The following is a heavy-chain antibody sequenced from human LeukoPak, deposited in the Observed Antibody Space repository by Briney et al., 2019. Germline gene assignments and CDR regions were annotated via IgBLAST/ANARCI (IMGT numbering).Heavy chain of an antibody. CDR3: ATDWDYYYDSSGYLDS. V-gene: IGHV1-2*06. CDR2: INPNSGGT. D-gene: IGHD3-22*01. Sequence: ASVKVSCKASGYTFPGYYMHWVRQAPGQGLEWMGRINPNSGGTNYAQKFQGRVTMTRDTSISTAYMELSRLRSDDTAVYDCATDWDYYYDSSGYLDSWGQGTLVTVSS. J-gene: IGHJ4*02. CDR1: GYTFPGYY.